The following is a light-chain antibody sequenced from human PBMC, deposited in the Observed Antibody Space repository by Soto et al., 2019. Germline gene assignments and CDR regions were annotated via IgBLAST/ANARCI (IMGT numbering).Light chain of an antibody. J-gene: IGKJ3*01. CDR2: GAS. Sequence: EIVLTHSPGTLSVSPGERVTLSCRARQSVNSNYLAWYQQRPGQAPRLLIFGASYRATGIPDRFSGSGSGTDFTLTIRRLEPEDFAVYYCQQYSSSPPEFTFGPGTKVASK. CDR1: QSVNSNY. V-gene: IGKV3-20*01. CDR3: QQYSSSPPEFT.